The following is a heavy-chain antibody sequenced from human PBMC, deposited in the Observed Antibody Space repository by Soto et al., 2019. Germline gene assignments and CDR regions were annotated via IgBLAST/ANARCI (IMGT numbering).Heavy chain of an antibody. D-gene: IGHD2-15*01. CDR1: GGTFSSYA. J-gene: IGHJ4*02. V-gene: IGHV1-69*13. Sequence: ASVKVSCKASGGTFSSYAISWVRQAPGQGLEWMGGIIPIFGTANYAQKFQGRVTITADESTSTAYMELSSLRSEDTAVYYCAREQCSGGSCYYDYWGQGTLVTVS. CDR2: IIPIFGTA. CDR3: AREQCSGGSCYYDY.